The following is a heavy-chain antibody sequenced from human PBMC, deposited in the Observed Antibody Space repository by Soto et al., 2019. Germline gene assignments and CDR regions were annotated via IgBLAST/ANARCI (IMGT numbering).Heavy chain of an antibody. CDR3: ARGGSYGDFFDY. CDR1: EGSRFAHC. Sequence: WSVVEGSRFAHCWPRIIQKPGKGLEWIGYIYYTGSTKYNPSLQRRLTISLNTSTNQFSLRLTSVTSAETAVYYCARGGSYGDFFDYWGQGAQVTVSS. CDR2: IYYTGST. D-gene: IGHD4-17*01. V-gene: IGHV4-59*11. J-gene: IGHJ4*02.